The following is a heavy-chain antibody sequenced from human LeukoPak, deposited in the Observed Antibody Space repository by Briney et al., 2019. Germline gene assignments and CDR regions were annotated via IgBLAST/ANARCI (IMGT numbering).Heavy chain of an antibody. Sequence: TGGSLRLSCAASGFTFSSYAMSWVRQAPGKGLEWVSAISGSGGSTYYADSVKGRFTISRDNSKNTLYLQMNSLRAEDTAVYYCANYSSGWSAQYFDYWGQGTLVTVSA. CDR2: ISGSGGST. CDR3: ANYSSGWSAQYFDY. V-gene: IGHV3-23*01. J-gene: IGHJ4*02. CDR1: GFTFSSYA. D-gene: IGHD6-19*01.